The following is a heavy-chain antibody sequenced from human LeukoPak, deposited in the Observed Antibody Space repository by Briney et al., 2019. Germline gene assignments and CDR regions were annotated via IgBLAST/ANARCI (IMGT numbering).Heavy chain of an antibody. CDR1: GYTFTSYD. CDR2: MNPNSGNT. D-gene: IGHD3-9*01. V-gene: IGHV1-8*01. Sequence: ASVKVSCKASGYTFTSYDINWVRQATGQGLEWMGWMNPNSGNTGYAQKFQGRVTMTRNTSISTAYMELSSLRSEDTAVYYCALILTGYSRFDYWGQGTLVTASS. J-gene: IGHJ4*02. CDR3: ALILTGYSRFDY.